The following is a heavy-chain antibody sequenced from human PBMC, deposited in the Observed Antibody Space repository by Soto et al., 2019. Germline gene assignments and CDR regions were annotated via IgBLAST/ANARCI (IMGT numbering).Heavy chain of an antibody. CDR2: IGGPGSGT. CDR1: GFTFSSHV. V-gene: IGHV3-23*01. CDR3: AKYGSGRPYFDY. J-gene: IGHJ4*02. D-gene: IGHD2-15*01. Sequence: GGSLRLSCAASGFTFSSHVMAWVRQAPGKGLEWVSSIGGPGSGTSYADSVKGRFTISRNNSKNTLNLQMNSLRAEDTAVYYWAKYGSGRPYFDYWGQGSLVTVSS.